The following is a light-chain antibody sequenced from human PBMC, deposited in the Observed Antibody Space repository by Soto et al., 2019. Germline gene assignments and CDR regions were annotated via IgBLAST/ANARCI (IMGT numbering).Light chain of an antibody. CDR1: SSNIGAGFD. CDR3: QSYDSSLGAYV. V-gene: IGLV1-40*01. CDR2: ANT. Sequence: QSVLTQPPSVSGAPGQRVTISCTGSSSNIGAGFDVHWYQQLPGTAPKLLIFANTNRPSGVPDRFSGSKSGTSTSLAITGLQAEDEADYYSQSYDSSLGAYVFGTGTKVTVL. J-gene: IGLJ1*01.